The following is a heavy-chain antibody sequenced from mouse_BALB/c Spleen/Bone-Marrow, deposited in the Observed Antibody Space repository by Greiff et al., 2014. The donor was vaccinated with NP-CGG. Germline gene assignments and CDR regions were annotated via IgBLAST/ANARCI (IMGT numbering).Heavy chain of an antibody. CDR3: ARDGNYAMDY. D-gene: IGHD2-1*01. Sequence: VQLKESGPELVKPGASVKISCKTSGYTFTEYTMHWVEQSHGKSLEWIGVINPNNGGTTYKQKFKDKATLTVDKSSSTAYMEFRSLTSEDSAVYYCARDGNYAMDYWGQGTSVTVSS. CDR2: INPNNGGT. J-gene: IGHJ4*01. V-gene: IGHV1-18*01. CDR1: GYTFTEYT.